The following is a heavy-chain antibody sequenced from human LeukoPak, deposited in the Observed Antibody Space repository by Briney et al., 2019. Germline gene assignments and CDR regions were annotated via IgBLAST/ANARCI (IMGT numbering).Heavy chain of an antibody. CDR3: VRAPYYDLLTGYYFNTFDI. J-gene: IGHJ3*02. Sequence: GGSLRLSCAASGFTFSNYEMNWVRQAAGKGLEWVAYSSSSGSTKYYADSVKGRFATSRDNAKNSLYLQMNSLRAEDTAVYYCVRAPYYDLLTGYYFNTFDIWGQGTLVTVSS. CDR1: GFTFSNYE. CDR2: SSSSGSTK. V-gene: IGHV3-48*03. D-gene: IGHD3-9*01.